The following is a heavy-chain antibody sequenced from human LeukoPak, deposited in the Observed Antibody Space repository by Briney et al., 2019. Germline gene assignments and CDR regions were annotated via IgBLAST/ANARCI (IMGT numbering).Heavy chain of an antibody. D-gene: IGHD5-12*01. V-gene: IGHV3-74*01. CDR2: INIDGSST. J-gene: IGHJ4*02. CDR1: GFTFTSYW. CDR3: ATGYRDYGVGY. Sequence: GSLRLSCAASGFTFTSYWMHWVRQAPGKGLVWVSRINIDGSSTTYADSVKGRFTISRDNAKNTVYLQMNSLRAEDTAVYYCATGYRDYGVGYWGQGTLVTVSS.